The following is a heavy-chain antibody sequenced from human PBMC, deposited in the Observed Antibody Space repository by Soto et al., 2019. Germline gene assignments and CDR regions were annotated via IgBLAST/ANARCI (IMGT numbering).Heavy chain of an antibody. J-gene: IGHJ4*02. V-gene: IGHV4-4*02. Sequence: SETLSLTCTVSGGSVTTSDWWTLVRQSPATGLEWIGEIHYRGTANYNPSLKSRVTISVDTSKNQFSLKLSSVTAADTAVYYCARVGYCTNGVCYTPSDCWGQGTLVTVSS. CDR3: ARVGYCTNGVCYTPSDC. CDR2: IHYRGTA. CDR1: GGSVTTSDW. D-gene: IGHD2-8*01.